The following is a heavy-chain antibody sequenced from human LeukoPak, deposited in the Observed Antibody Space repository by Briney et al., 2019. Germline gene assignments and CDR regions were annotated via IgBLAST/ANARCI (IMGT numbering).Heavy chain of an antibody. Sequence: GGSLRLSCAASGFTFRSYAMSWVRQPPGKGLEWVSAVSDSGDATRYADSVKGRFTISRDNSKDTLYLQMNSLRAEDTAVYFCAKSDCGGDGCKLLNYWGQGTLVTVSS. CDR3: AKSDCGGDGCKLLNY. D-gene: IGHD2-21*01. CDR2: VSDSGDAT. V-gene: IGHV3-23*01. J-gene: IGHJ4*02. CDR1: GFTFRSYA.